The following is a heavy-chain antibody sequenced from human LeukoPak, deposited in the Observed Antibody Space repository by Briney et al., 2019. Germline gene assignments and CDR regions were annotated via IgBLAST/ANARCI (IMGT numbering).Heavy chain of an antibody. CDR1: GGSISSYY. D-gene: IGHD3-10*01. Sequence: SETLSLTCTVSGGSISSYYWSWIRQPPGKGLEWIGYIYYSGSTNYNPSLKSRVTISVDTSKNQFSLKPSSVTAADTAVYYCAREVTMVRGVLHNWFDPRGQGTLVTVSS. V-gene: IGHV4-59*01. CDR3: AREVTMVRGVLHNWFDP. J-gene: IGHJ5*02. CDR2: IYYSGST.